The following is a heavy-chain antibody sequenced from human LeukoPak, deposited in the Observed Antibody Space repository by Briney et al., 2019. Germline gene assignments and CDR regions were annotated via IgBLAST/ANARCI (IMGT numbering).Heavy chain of an antibody. D-gene: IGHD2/OR15-2a*01. V-gene: IGHV5-51*01. CDR3: ARPRPNSNDAFDI. CDR1: GYSFTSYW. J-gene: IGHJ3*02. CDR2: IYPGDSDT. Sequence: GESLKISCKGSGYSFTSYWIGWVRQMPGKGLEWMGIIYPGDSDTRYSPSSQGQVTISADKSISTAYLQWSSLKASDTAMYYCARPRPNSNDAFDIWGQGTMVTVSS.